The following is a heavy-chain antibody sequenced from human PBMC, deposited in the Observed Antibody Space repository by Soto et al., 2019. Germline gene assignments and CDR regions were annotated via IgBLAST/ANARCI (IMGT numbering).Heavy chain of an antibody. Sequence: GESLKISCQGSGYYFSDYWIGWVRQMPGRGLEWMGIIHPRDSDTRYSPSFQGQVTISADKSISTAYLQWSSLKASDTALYYCARQNSYGYYYYGLDVWGQGTTVTVSS. CDR3: ARQNSYGYYYYGLDV. V-gene: IGHV5-51*01. CDR2: IHPRDSDT. D-gene: IGHD5-18*01. J-gene: IGHJ6*02. CDR1: GYYFSDYW.